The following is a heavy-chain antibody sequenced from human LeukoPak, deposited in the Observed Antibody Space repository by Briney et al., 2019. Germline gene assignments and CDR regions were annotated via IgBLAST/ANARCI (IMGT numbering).Heavy chain of an antibody. Sequence: ASVKVSCKASGGTFSSYAISWVRQAPGQGLEWMGWINPNSGGTNYAQKFQGRVTMTRDTSISTAYMELSRLRSDDTAVYYCAIAGTEGYSYGDYWGQGTLVTVSS. CDR2: INPNSGGT. V-gene: IGHV1-2*02. J-gene: IGHJ4*02. D-gene: IGHD5-18*01. CDR1: GGTFSSYA. CDR3: AIAGTEGYSYGDY.